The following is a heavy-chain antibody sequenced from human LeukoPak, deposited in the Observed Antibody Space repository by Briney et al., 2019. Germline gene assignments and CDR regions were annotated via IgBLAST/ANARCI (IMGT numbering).Heavy chain of an antibody. J-gene: IGHJ4*02. CDR2: IYWNDDK. D-gene: IGHD2-8*01. Sequence: SGPTLVNPTQTLTLTCTFSGFSLSTSGVGVGWIRQPPGKALEWLALIYWNDDKRYSSSLKSRLTTKDTSKNQVVLTMTNMDPVDTATYYYAHRRRSMLTDYWGQGTLVTVSS. V-gene: IGHV2-5*01. CDR1: GFSLSTSGVG. CDR3: AHRRRSMLTDY.